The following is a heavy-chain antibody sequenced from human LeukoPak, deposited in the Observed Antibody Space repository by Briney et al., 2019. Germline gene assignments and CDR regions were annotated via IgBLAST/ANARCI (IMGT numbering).Heavy chain of an antibody. D-gene: IGHD5-18*01. CDR3: ARERYSSPEY. V-gene: IGHV5-51*01. Sequence: GASLKISCKASGYTFHDYWIGWVRPLPGKGLEWMGIIYPDNSHTRYSPSFQGQVTISADKTITTAYLQWSSLKASDTAIYYCARERYSSPEYWGQGTLVTVSS. CDR2: IYPDNSHT. J-gene: IGHJ4*02. CDR1: GYTFHDYW.